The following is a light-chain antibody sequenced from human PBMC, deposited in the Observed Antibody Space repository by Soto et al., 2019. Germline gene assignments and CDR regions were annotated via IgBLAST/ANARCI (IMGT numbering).Light chain of an antibody. Sequence: DIVMTQSPDSLAVSLGERATINCKSSQSVLYSSNNKNYLAWYQQKPGQPPKLLIYRASTRESGVPDRFRGSGSGTDFTLTISSLQAEDVAVYYCQQYYSTLPTFGQGTKVEIK. V-gene: IGKV4-1*01. J-gene: IGKJ1*01. CDR1: QSVLYSSNNKNY. CDR3: QQYYSTLPT. CDR2: RAS.